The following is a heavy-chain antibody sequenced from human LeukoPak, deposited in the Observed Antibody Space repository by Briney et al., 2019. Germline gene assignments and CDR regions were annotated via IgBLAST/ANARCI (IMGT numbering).Heavy chain of an antibody. D-gene: IGHD6-13*01. CDR2: IYYSGST. J-gene: IGHJ4*02. Sequence: SQTLSLTCTVSGRSISSGGYYWSWIRQHPGKGLEWIGYIYYSGSTYYNPSLKSRVTISLDTSKDRFSLKLSSQTAADTAVYYCARSLKIAAGTVWGQGTLVTVSS. V-gene: IGHV4-31*03. CDR1: GRSISSGGYY. CDR3: ARSLKIAAGTV.